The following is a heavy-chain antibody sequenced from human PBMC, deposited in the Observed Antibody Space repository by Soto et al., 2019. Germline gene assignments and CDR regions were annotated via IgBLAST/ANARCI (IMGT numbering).Heavy chain of an antibody. D-gene: IGHD2-15*01. V-gene: IGHV3-23*01. J-gene: IGHJ4*02. Sequence: VQLLESGGGLVQPGGSLRLSCAASGFTFSSYAMSWVRQAPGRGLEWVSVISGSGGSTYYADSVKGRFTISRDRSKNTLYLQMNSLRADDTAVYYCAKQGAMATATNFDYWGQGTLVTVSS. CDR3: AKQGAMATATNFDY. CDR1: GFTFSSYA. CDR2: ISGSGGST.